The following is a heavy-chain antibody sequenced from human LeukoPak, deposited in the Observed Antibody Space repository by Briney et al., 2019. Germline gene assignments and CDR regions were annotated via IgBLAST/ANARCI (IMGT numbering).Heavy chain of an antibody. CDR1: GYTFTSYD. D-gene: IGHD3-10*01. CDR2: MNPNSGNT. CDR3: AIGYGSGSYYGFDY. V-gene: IGHV1-8*01. J-gene: IGHJ4*02. Sequence: ASVKVSCKASGYTFTSYDINWVRQATGQGLEWMGWMNPNSGNTGYAQKFQGRVTVTRNTSISTAYMELGSLRSEDTAVYYCAIGYGSGSYYGFDYWGQGTLVTVSS.